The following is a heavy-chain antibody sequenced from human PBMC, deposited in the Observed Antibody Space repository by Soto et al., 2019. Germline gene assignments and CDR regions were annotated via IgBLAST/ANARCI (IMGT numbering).Heavy chain of an antibody. Sequence: QVHLVQSGAEVKKPGSSVKVSCRASGGTFSTYTISWVRQVPGQGLEWMGKIIPIVGGADYAQEFQGRVTITADKSTSTAYMVLSCLRSEDTAVYFCARDKGYGELDHWGQGTLVTVSS. D-gene: IGHD4-17*01. CDR1: GGTFSTYT. V-gene: IGHV1-69*08. J-gene: IGHJ4*02. CDR2: IIPIVGGA. CDR3: ARDKGYGELDH.